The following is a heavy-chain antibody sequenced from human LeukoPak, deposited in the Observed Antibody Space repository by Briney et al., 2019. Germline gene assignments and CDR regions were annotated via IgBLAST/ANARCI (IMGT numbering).Heavy chain of an antibody. Sequence: SETLSLTCTVSGGSISSYYWSWIRQPPGKGLEWIGYIYYSGSTNYNPSLKSRVTISVDTSKNRFSLKLSSVTAADTAVYYCARDGYSSGWSADWYFDLWGRGTLVTVSS. CDR1: GGSISSYY. CDR3: ARDGYSSGWSADWYFDL. CDR2: IYYSGST. V-gene: IGHV4-59*01. D-gene: IGHD6-19*01. J-gene: IGHJ2*01.